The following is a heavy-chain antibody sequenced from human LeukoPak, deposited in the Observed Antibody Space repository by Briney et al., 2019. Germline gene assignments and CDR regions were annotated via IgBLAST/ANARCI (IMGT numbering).Heavy chain of an antibody. J-gene: IGHJ4*02. Sequence: GGSLRLSCSASGFTFSSYAMHRVRQAPGKGLEYVSAISSNGGSTYYADSAKGRFTISRDNSKNTLYLQMSSLRAEDTAVYYCVKVAVAGKVSFDYWGQGTLVTVSS. CDR2: ISSNGGST. CDR1: GFTFSSYA. CDR3: VKVAVAGKVSFDY. D-gene: IGHD6-19*01. V-gene: IGHV3-64D*06.